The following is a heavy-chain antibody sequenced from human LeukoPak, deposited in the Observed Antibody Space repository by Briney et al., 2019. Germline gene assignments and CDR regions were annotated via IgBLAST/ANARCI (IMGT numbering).Heavy chain of an antibody. CDR3: ARDEYSYGPDFDY. J-gene: IGHJ4*02. CDR1: GYTFTGYY. D-gene: IGHD5-18*01. V-gene: IGHV1-18*04. Sequence: ASVKVSCKASGYTFTGYYMHWVRQAPGQGLEWMGWISAYNGNTNYAQKLQGRVTMTTDTSTSTAYMELRSLRSDDTAVYYCARDEYSYGPDFDYWGQGTLVTVSS. CDR2: ISAYNGNT.